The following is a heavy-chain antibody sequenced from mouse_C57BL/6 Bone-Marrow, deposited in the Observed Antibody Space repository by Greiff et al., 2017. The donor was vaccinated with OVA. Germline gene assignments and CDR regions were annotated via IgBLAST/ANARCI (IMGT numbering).Heavy chain of an antibody. Sequence: EVQLQQSGAELVRPGASVKLSCTASGFNIKDDYMHWVKQRPEQGLEWIGWIDPENGDTEYASKFQGKATITADTSSNTAYLQLSSLTSEDTAVYYCTAYGNFDYRGQGTTLTSST. V-gene: IGHV14-4*01. D-gene: IGHD2-1*01. CDR2: IDPENGDT. CDR3: TAYGNFDY. CDR1: GFNIKDDY. J-gene: IGHJ2*01.